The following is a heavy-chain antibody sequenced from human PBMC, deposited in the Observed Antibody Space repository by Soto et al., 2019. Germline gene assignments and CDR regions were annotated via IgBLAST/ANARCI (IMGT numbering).Heavy chain of an antibody. J-gene: IGHJ3*02. CDR1: GYPVTAYY. CDR2: INPATGAA. V-gene: IGHV1-2*02. CDR3: ARGGGVGVAGSAAFDM. Sequence: QLHLVQSGAVVKKPGASVTVSCSASGYPVTAYYMHWVRQAPGRGLEWMGGINPATGAAKYTQTFRGRVTMTRETYTSTVSMELSGLTFEDTAVFYCARGGGVGVAGSAAFDMWGQGTLVTVSS. D-gene: IGHD3-3*01.